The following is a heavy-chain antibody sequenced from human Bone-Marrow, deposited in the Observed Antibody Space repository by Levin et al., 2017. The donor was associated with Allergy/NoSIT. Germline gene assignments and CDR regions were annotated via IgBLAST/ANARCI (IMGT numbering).Heavy chain of an antibody. CDR1: GFTFSHSA. J-gene: IGHJ4*02. V-gene: IGHV3-73*01. CDR2: IRSKPSNYET. CDR3: ARLNEVPAIISPFDY. Sequence: ETLSLTCAASGFTFSHSAIHWVRQASGKGLEWVGRIRSKPSNYETAFAASVKGRFTISRDDSENTAYLQMNSLKTEDTAVYYCARLNEVPAIISPFDYWGQGTLVTVSS. D-gene: IGHD5-24*01.